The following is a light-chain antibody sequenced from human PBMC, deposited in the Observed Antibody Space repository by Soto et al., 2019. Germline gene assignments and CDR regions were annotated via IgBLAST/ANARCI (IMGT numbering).Light chain of an antibody. CDR1: QSVKSIH. CDR3: QQYNSYSPWT. V-gene: IGKV3-20*01. J-gene: IGKJ1*01. Sequence: EIVLTQSPGTLSLSPGERATLSCTASQSVKSIHFAWYQQKPGQPPRLLIYGASTRATGIPDRFSGGGSGTFFTLIINSLQPGDFATYYCQQYNSYSPWTFGQGTKVEIK. CDR2: GAS.